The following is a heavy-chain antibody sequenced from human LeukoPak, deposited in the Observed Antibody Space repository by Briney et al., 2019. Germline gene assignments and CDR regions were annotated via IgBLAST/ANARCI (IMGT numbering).Heavy chain of an antibody. D-gene: IGHD3-22*01. CDR1: GGSISSSSYY. Sequence: SETLSLTCTVSGGSISSSSYYWCWIRQPPGKGLEWIGSIYYSGSTYYNPSLKSRVTISVDTSKNQFSLKLSSVTAADTAVYYCARHAYYYDSSGYTYYFDYWGQGTLVTVSS. CDR3: ARHAYYYDSSGYTYYFDY. CDR2: IYYSGST. J-gene: IGHJ4*02. V-gene: IGHV4-39*01.